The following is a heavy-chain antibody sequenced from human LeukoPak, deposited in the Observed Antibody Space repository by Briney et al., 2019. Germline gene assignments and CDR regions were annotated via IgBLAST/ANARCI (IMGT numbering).Heavy chain of an antibody. CDR3: ARDVGTNYFDY. D-gene: IGHD1-1*01. V-gene: IGHV1-2*02. J-gene: IGHJ4*02. Sequence: ASVKVSCKASGYTFSDYYMHWVRQAPGQGLEWMGWINPNSGGTNYAQNFQGRVTMTRDTSISAAYMELSRLRSDDTAVYYCARDVGTNYFDYWGQGTLVTVSS. CDR1: GYTFSDYY. CDR2: INPNSGGT.